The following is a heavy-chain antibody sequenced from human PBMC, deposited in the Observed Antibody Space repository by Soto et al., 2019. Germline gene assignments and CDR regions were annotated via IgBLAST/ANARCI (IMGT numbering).Heavy chain of an antibody. J-gene: IGHJ4*02. CDR1: VEPMTGGYY. Sequence: WETLSLTCDVSVEPMTGGYYWGWIRQSPGKGLEWIGSIYYGGTTYYNPSLRSRLAISIDTSKNQFSLRLSSVTAADTALYYCARGWYYFDVWGQGSLVTVSS. V-gene: IGHV4-38-2*01. CDR3: ARGWYYFDV. D-gene: IGHD2-15*01. CDR2: IYYGGTT.